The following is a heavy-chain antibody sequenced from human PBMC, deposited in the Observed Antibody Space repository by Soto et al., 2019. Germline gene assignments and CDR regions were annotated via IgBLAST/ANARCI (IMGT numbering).Heavy chain of an antibody. Sequence: ASVKVSCKASGYTFTTYPMHWVRQAPGQKFEWMGSINAGNGNTKYSQRFQARVTITRDTSARTAFMEISSLKSEDTAVYYCARERLESRYWLDPWGQGTLVTVS. V-gene: IGHV1-3*01. CDR2: INAGNGNT. CDR3: ARERLESRYWLDP. J-gene: IGHJ5*02. D-gene: IGHD1-1*01. CDR1: GYTFTTYP.